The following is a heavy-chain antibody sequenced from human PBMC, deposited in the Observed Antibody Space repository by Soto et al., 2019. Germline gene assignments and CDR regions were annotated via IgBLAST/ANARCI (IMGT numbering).Heavy chain of an antibody. V-gene: IGHV4-59*01. CDR3: ARGRGYSYGRNYYYYYYGMDV. D-gene: IGHD5-18*01. J-gene: IGHJ6*02. CDR1: GGSISSYY. Sequence: PSDTLSLTCTVSGGSISSYYWSWIRQPPGKGLEWIGYIYYSGCTNYNPSLKSRVTISVDTSKNQFSLKLSSVTAADTAVYYCARGRGYSYGRNYYYYYYGMDVWGQGTTVTVSS. CDR2: IYYSGCT.